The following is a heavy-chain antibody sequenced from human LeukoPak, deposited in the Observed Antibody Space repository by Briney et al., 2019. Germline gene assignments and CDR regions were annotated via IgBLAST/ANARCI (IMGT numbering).Heavy chain of an antibody. J-gene: IGHJ6*02. CDR1: GYTFTGYY. V-gene: IGHV1-2*02. CDR2: INPNSGGT. CDR3: ANFDPEGYYYYGMDV. D-gene: IGHD3-9*01. Sequence: GASVKVSCKASGYTFTGYYMHWVRQAPGQGLEWMGWINPNSGGTNYAQKFQGRVTMTRDTSISTAYMELSRLRSDDTAVYYCANFDPEGYYYYGMDVWGQGTTVTVSS.